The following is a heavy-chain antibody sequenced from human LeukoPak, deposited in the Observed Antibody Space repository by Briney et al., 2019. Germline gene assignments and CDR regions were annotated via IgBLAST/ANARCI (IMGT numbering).Heavy chain of an antibody. CDR3: AKGEDFAGYYYYGMDA. CDR1: GFTFSSYA. J-gene: IGHJ6*02. Sequence: PGGSLRLSCAASGFTFSSYAMSWVRQAPGKGLEWVSAISGSGGSTYYADSVKGRFTISRDNSKNTLYLQMNSLRAEDTAVYYCAKGEDFAGYYYYGMDAWGQGTTVTVSS. CDR2: ISGSGGST. D-gene: IGHD1-26*01. V-gene: IGHV3-23*01.